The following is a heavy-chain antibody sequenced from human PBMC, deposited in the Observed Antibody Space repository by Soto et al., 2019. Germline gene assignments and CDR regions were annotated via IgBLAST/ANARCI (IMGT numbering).Heavy chain of an antibody. CDR3: AKDIVATIDDYYYYGMDV. D-gene: IGHD5-12*01. J-gene: IGHJ6*02. V-gene: IGHV3-23*01. Sequence: PGGSLRLSCAASGFTFSSYAMSWVRQAPGKELEWVSAISGSGGSTYYADSVKGRFTISRDNSKKTLYLQMNSLRAEDTAVYYCAKDIVATIDDYYYYGMDVWGQGTTVTVSS. CDR2: ISGSGGST. CDR1: GFTFSSYA.